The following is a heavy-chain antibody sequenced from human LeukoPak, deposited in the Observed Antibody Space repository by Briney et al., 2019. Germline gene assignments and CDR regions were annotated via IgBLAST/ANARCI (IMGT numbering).Heavy chain of an antibody. CDR2: IYSGGTT. D-gene: IGHD3-3*01. CDR3: AARRGYYHYMDV. V-gene: IGHV3-66*01. J-gene: IGHJ6*03. Sequence: GGSLRLSCAASGFTVNRNYMIWVRQAPGKGLECVSVIYSGGTTWYADSVKGRFTISRDTNTLYLQMNSLRAEDTAVYYCAARRGYYHYMDVWGKGTTVTVSS. CDR1: GFTVNRNY.